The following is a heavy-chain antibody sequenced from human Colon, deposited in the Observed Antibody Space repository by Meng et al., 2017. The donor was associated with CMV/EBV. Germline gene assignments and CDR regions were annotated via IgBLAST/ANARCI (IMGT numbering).Heavy chain of an antibody. CDR2: LKTKDEGETT. CDR3: LTRPRDSDFQF. D-gene: IGHD4-11*01. Sequence: EGSGFTFRTAWMNWVRQAPAKGLEWVGRLKTKDEGETTTYAAAVKGRFTMSRDDSGNMFYLQMDSLTGEDSGVYYCLTRPRDSDFQFWGQGTLVTVSS. J-gene: IGHJ4*02. V-gene: IGHV3-15*06. CDR1: GFTFRTAW.